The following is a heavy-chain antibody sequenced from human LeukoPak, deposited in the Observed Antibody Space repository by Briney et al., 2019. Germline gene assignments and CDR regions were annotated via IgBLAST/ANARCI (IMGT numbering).Heavy chain of an antibody. D-gene: IGHD2-2*01. V-gene: IGHV3-30*19. J-gene: IGHJ5*02. CDR1: GFTFSSYG. Sequence: PGGSLRLSCAASGFTFSSYGMHWVRQAPGKGLEWVAVISYDGSNKYYADSVKGRFTISRDNSKNTLYLQMNSLRAEDTAVYYCARDPCSSTSCYEDPWFDPWGQGTLVTVSS. CDR3: ARDPCSSTSCYEDPWFDP. CDR2: ISYDGSNK.